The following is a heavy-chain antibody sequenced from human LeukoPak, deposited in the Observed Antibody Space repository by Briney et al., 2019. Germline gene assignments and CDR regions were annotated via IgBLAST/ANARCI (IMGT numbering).Heavy chain of an antibody. J-gene: IGHJ3*02. Sequence: PGGSLRLSCAASGFTFSSYTMSWVRQAPGKGLEWVSTLGGIDGYTYYADAVKGRFTVSRDTSKNTLYLQMNSLRAEDTAVYFCAKDRTPPYDAFDIWGQGTIVTISS. CDR3: AKDRTPPYDAFDI. CDR1: GFTFSSYT. CDR2: LGGIDGYT. V-gene: IGHV3-23*01. D-gene: IGHD1-1*01.